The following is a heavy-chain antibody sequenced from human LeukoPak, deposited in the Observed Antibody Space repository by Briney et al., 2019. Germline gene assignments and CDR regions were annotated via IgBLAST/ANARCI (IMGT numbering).Heavy chain of an antibody. D-gene: IGHD6-19*01. J-gene: IGHJ4*02. CDR2: MNPNSGNT. CDR3: ARGREQWLDFDY. V-gene: IGHV1-8*03. Sequence: ASVKVSCKASGYTFTSYDINWVRQATGQGLEWMGWMNPNSGNTGYAQKFQGIVTITRNTSISTAYMELSSLRSEDTAVYYCARGREQWLDFDYWGQGTLVTVSS. CDR1: GYTFTSYD.